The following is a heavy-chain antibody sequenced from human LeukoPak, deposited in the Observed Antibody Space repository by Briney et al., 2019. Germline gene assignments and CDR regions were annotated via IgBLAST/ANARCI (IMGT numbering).Heavy chain of an antibody. CDR3: AKDRGSVNDY. D-gene: IGHD6-19*01. CDR1: GFTFSNYA. CDR2: IRGSGGST. J-gene: IGHJ4*02. V-gene: IGHV3-23*01. Sequence: GGSLRLSCAASGFTFSNYAMSWVRQAPGKGLEWVSSIRGSGGSTYYADSVKGQFTISRDNSKNTLYLQMNSLRDEDTAVYYCAKDRGSVNDYWGQGTLVTVSS.